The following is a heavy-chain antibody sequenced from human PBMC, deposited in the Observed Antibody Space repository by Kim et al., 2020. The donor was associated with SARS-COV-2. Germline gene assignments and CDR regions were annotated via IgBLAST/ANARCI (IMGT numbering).Heavy chain of an antibody. Sequence: DSGKGRSSISRDNSRNTLYLQMNSLRAEDTAIYYCAKSQTGSYLTVIDVWGQGTTVTVSS. V-gene: IGHV3-23*01. J-gene: IGHJ6*02. D-gene: IGHD1-26*01. CDR3: AKSQTGSYLTVIDV.